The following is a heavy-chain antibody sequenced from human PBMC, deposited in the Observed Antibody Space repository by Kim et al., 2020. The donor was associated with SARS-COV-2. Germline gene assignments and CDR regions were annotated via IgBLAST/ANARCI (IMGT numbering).Heavy chain of an antibody. CDR1: GFILRNYA. CDR2: ISGSGGST. J-gene: IGHJ5*02. V-gene: IGHV3-23*01. Sequence: GGSLRLSCGASGFILRNYAMSWVRQARGKGLEWVSGISGSGGSTYYADSVKGRFTISRDDSKNTLYLQMNSLRGEDTAVYYCAKLPLPGSYFPPSSFDP. CDR3: AKLPLPGSYFPPSSFDP. D-gene: IGHD1-26*01.